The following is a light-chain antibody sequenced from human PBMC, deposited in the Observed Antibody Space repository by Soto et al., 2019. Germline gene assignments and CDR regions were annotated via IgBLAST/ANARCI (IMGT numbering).Light chain of an antibody. CDR1: QSVSSN. CDR2: GAS. J-gene: IGKJ4*01. Sequence: EIAMTQSPATLSVSPGDRATISCRASQSVSSNLAWYQQKPGQAPRLLIYGASTRATGIPARFSGSGSGTEFTLTISSLQSEDFAVYYCQQYNNWPPLTFGGGTKVDI. CDR3: QQYNNWPPLT. V-gene: IGKV3-15*01.